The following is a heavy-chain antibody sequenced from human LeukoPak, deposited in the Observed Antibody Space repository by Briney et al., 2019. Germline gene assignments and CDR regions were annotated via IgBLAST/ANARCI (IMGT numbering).Heavy chain of an antibody. CDR2: ISPSGSS. J-gene: IGHJ4*02. CDR3: ARLSNGGNWDFDH. Sequence: KASETLSLTCTVSGYSITSGYHWGWIRQSPGKGLERIGSISPSGSSYYTPSLKGRVTISVDTSKNQFSLKVRSVTAADTAVYYCARLSNGGNWDFDHWGQGTLVTASS. V-gene: IGHV4-38-2*02. CDR1: GYSITSGYH. D-gene: IGHD4-23*01.